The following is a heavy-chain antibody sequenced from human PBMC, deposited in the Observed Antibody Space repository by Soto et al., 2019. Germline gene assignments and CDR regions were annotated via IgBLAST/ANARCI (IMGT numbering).Heavy chain of an antibody. CDR1: GFTFSSYA. Sequence: GGSLRLSCAASGFTFSSYAMHWVRQAPGKGLEWVAVISYDGSNKYYADSVKGRFTISRDNSKNTLYLQMNSLRAEDTAVYYCARDSSSWYAAFDYWGQGTLVTVSS. CDR3: ARDSSSWYAAFDY. J-gene: IGHJ4*02. CDR2: ISYDGSNK. V-gene: IGHV3-30-3*01. D-gene: IGHD6-13*01.